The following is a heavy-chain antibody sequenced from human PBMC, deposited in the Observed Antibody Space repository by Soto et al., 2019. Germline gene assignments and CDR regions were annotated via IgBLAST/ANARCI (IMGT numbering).Heavy chain of an antibody. V-gene: IGHV3-21*01. D-gene: IGHD3-10*01. CDR3: ARGGSGSYYTPYFDY. Sequence: GGSLRLSCAASGFTFSSYSMNWVRQAPGKGLEWVSSISSSSSYIYYADSVKGRFTISRDNAKNSLYLQMNSLRAEDTAVYYCARGGSGSYYTPYFDYWGQGTLVTVSS. CDR2: ISSSSSYI. CDR1: GFTFSSYS. J-gene: IGHJ4*02.